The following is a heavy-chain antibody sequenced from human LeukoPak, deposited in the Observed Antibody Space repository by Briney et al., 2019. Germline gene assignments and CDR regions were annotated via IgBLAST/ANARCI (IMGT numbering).Heavy chain of an antibody. D-gene: IGHD2-15*01. CDR3: ARVAGYCSGGSCRTRFDT. CDR1: GGSFSGYY. Sequence: SETLSLTCAVCGGSFSGYYWIWIRQPPGKGLEWIGEINHSGSTNYNPSLKSRVTISVDTSKNQFSLKLSSVTAADTAVYYCARVAGYCSGGSCRTRFDTWDQGTLVTVSS. V-gene: IGHV4-34*01. CDR2: INHSGST. J-gene: IGHJ5*02.